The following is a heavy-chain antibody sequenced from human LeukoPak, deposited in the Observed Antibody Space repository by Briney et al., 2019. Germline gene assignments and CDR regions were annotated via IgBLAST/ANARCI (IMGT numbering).Heavy chain of an antibody. CDR1: GHILTDLS. V-gene: IGHV1-24*01. J-gene: IGHJ5*02. CDR2: FDREAGET. Sequence: ASVKVSCKGSGHILTDLSLHWVRQAPGKGLEWMGSFDREAGETISAQKFLGRVTMTEDTSTDTAYMELRSLRSEDTAVYYCARGGGGSSTSCYAFPWGQGTLVTVSS. D-gene: IGHD2-2*01. CDR3: ARGGGGSSTSCYAFP.